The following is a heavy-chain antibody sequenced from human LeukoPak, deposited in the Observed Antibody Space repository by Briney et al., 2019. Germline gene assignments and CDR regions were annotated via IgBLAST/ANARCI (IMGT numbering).Heavy chain of an antibody. CDR2: IRYDGSNK. V-gene: IGHV3-30*02. Sequence: GGSLRLSCAASGFTFSSYGMHWVRQAPGKGLEWVAFIRYDGSNKYYADSVKCRFTISRDNSKNTLYLQMNSLRAEDTAVYYCAKDRRGPHYFDYWGQGTLVTVSS. J-gene: IGHJ4*02. CDR3: AKDRRGPHYFDY. D-gene: IGHD5-12*01. CDR1: GFTFSSYG.